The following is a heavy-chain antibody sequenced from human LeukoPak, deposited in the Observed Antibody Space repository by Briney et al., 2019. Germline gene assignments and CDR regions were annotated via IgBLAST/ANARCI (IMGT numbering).Heavy chain of an antibody. Sequence: ASVKVSCKASGYTFTSYGISWVRQAPGQGLEWMGWISAYNGNTNYAQKLQGRVTMTTDTSTSTAYLELRSLRSEDPDVYYCARDRRLLRFLEWSYGMDVWGQGTTVTVSS. J-gene: IGHJ6*02. V-gene: IGHV1-18*01. CDR2: ISAYNGNT. CDR3: ARDRRLLRFLEWSYGMDV. D-gene: IGHD3-3*01. CDR1: GYTFTSYG.